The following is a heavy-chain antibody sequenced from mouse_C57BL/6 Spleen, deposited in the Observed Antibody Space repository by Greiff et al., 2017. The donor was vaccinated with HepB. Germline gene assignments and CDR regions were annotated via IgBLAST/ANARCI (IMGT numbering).Heavy chain of an antibody. CDR3: ANPYDYDGYFDV. V-gene: IGHV1-64*01. D-gene: IGHD2-4*01. CDR1: GYTFTSYW. Sequence: QVQLKQPGAELVKPGASVKLSCKASGYTFTSYWMHWVKQRPGQGLEWIGMIHPNSGSTNYNEKFKSKATLTVDKSSSTAYMQLSSLTSEDSAVYYCANPYDYDGYFDVWGTGTTVTVSS. J-gene: IGHJ1*03. CDR2: IHPNSGST.